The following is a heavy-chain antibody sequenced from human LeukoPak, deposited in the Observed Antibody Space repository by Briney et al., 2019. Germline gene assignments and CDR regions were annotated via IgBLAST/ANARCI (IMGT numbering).Heavy chain of an antibody. V-gene: IGHV3-33*01. Sequence: GGSLRLSCAASGFTFSSYGMHWGRQAPGKGLEWVAIIYSDESNKYYADSVRGRFTISRDISKNTLFLQMNSLSAEDTAVYYCARVRGSTDWYVDYWGQGTLVTVSS. J-gene: IGHJ4*02. D-gene: IGHD2-2*01. CDR3: ARVRGSTDWYVDY. CDR1: GFTFSSYG. CDR2: IYSDESNK.